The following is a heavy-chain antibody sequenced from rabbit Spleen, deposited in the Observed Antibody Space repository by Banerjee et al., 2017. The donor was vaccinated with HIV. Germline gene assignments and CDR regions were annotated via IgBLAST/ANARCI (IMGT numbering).Heavy chain of an antibody. CDR2: IDLVFGTT. CDR3: ARHVGSTSQAFGF. J-gene: IGHJ3*01. Sequence: QEQLVESGGGLVQPGGSLKLSCKASGFDFNTYSMSWVRQAPGKGLEWIGYIDLVFGTTYYATWVNGRFTCSKTSATTVTLQMTSLTAADTATYFCARHVGSTSQAFGFWGPGTLVTVS. D-gene: IGHD4-2*01. CDR1: GFDFNTYS. V-gene: IGHV1S39*01.